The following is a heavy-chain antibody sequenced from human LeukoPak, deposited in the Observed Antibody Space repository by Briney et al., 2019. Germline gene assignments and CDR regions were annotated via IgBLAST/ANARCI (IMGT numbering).Heavy chain of an antibody. Sequence: SETLSLTCTVSGGSISSGGYYWSWIRQPPGKGLEWIGYIYHSGSTYYNPSLKSRVTISVDRSKNQFSLKLSSVTAADTAVYYCASRFWSGYYADYWGQGTLVTVSS. V-gene: IGHV4-30-2*01. D-gene: IGHD3-3*01. CDR3: ASRFWSGYYADY. CDR2: IYHSGST. J-gene: IGHJ4*02. CDR1: GGSISSGGYY.